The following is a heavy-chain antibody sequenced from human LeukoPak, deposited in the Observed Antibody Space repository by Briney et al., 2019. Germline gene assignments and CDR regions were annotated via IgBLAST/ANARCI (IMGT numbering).Heavy chain of an antibody. CDR2: ISSSGGTT. CDR3: ARDPAYYDFWSGSPVNWFDP. D-gene: IGHD3-3*01. J-gene: IGHJ5*02. V-gene: IGHV3-23*01. Sequence: PGGSLRLSCAASGFTFSTYVMTWVRQAPGKGLEWVSGISSSGGTTYCTDSVKGRFTISRDNSKNTLYLQMNSLRAEDTAVYYCARDPAYYDFWSGSPVNWFDPWGQGTLVTVSS. CDR1: GFTFSTYV.